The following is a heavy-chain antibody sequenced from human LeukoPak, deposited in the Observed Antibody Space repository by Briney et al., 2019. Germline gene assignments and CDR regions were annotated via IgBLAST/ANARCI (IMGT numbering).Heavy chain of an antibody. CDR3: AIRLLGVYYFDY. J-gene: IGHJ4*02. CDR2: IYSSGST. Sequence: SKTLSLTCTVSGGSISSYYWSWIRQPPGKGLEWIGYIYSSGSTNYNPSLKSRVTISVDTSKNQFSLKLSSVTAADTAVYYCAIRLLGVYYFDYWGQGTLVTVSS. CDR1: GGSISSYY. D-gene: IGHD2-8*02. V-gene: IGHV4-59*01.